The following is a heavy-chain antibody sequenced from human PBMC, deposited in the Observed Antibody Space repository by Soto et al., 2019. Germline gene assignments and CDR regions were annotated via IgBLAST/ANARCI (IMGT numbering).Heavy chain of an antibody. CDR3: ARDRRYYGSGSYEDYYYGMDV. D-gene: IGHD3-10*01. J-gene: IGHJ6*02. Sequence: AAVKVSCKASGDTFTGYYMHWVRQAPGQGLEWMGWINPNSGGTNYAQKFQGRVTMTRDTSISTAYMELSRLRSDDTAVYYCARDRRYYGSGSYEDYYYGMDVWGQGTTVTVS. CDR2: INPNSGGT. V-gene: IGHV1-2*02. CDR1: GDTFTGYY.